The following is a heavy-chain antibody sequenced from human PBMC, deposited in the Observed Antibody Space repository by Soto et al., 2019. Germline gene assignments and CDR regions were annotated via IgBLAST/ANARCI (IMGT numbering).Heavy chain of an antibody. CDR1: GYTFTGYY. CDR3: ARDLSSDSSSWYYYYYGMDV. D-gene: IGHD6-13*01. V-gene: IGHV1-2*02. J-gene: IGHJ6*02. CDR2: INPNSGGT. Sequence: EASVKVSCKASGYTFTGYYMHWVRQAPGQGLEWMGWINPNSGGTNYAQKFQGRVTMTRDTSISTAYMELSRLRSDDTAVYYCARDLSSDSSSWYYYYYGMDVWGQGTTVTVSS.